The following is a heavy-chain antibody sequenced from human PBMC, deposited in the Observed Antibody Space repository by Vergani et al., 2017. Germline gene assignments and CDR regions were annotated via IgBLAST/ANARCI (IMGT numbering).Heavy chain of an antibody. D-gene: IGHD6-13*01. V-gene: IGHV4-59*10. CDR2: IYTSGST. CDR3: TTRSYSSSWYFDY. CDR1: GGSFSGYY. J-gene: IGHJ4*02. Sequence: QVQLQQWGAGLLKPSETLSLTCAVYGGSFSGYYWSWIRQPPGKGLEWIGRIYTSGSTNYNPSLKSRVTMSVDTSKNQFSLKLSSVTAEDTAVYYCTTRSYSSSWYFDYWGQGTLVTVSS.